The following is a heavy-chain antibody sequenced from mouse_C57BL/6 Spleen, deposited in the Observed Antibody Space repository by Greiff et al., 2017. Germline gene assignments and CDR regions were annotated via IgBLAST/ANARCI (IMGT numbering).Heavy chain of an antibody. CDR2: INPNNGGT. J-gene: IGHJ1*03. CDR1: GYTFTDYN. CDR3: ARDYGSRDWYFDV. Sequence: VQLQQSGPELVKPGASVKMSCKASGYTFTDYNMHWVKPSHGKSLEWIGYINPNNGGTSYNQKFKGKATLTVNKSSSTAYMELRSLTSEDSAVYYCARDYGSRDWYFDVWGTGTTVTVSS. D-gene: IGHD1-1*01. V-gene: IGHV1-22*01.